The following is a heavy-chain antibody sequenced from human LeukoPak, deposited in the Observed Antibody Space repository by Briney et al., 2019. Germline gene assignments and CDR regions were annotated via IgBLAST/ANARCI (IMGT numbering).Heavy chain of an antibody. Sequence: GGSLRLSCAASGFTFSSYAMHWVRQAPGKGLEWVAVISYDGSNKYYADSVKGRYTISRDNSKNTLYLQMNSLRAEDTAVYYCARGSSYGGNSGYYYYMDVWGKGTTVTVSS. CDR2: ISYDGSNK. D-gene: IGHD4-23*01. CDR1: GFTFSSYA. CDR3: ARGSSYGGNSGYYYYMDV. J-gene: IGHJ6*03. V-gene: IGHV3-30-3*01.